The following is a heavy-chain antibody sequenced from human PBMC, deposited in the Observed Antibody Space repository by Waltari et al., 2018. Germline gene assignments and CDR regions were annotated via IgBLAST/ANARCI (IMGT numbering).Heavy chain of an antibody. CDR2: IFPPFATA. Sequence: QVQLVQSGAEVKKPGSSVKLSCKASGDTFRSYVFTWVRQAPGQGLEWMGGIFPPFATANYAQKSQGRVTITADESTNTAYMELSRLRLEDTAVYYCARGGLTTVERDFWGQGTLDTVSS. CDR1: GDTFRSYV. J-gene: IGHJ4*02. D-gene: IGHD4-17*01. V-gene: IGHV1-69*01. CDR3: ARGGLTTVERDF.